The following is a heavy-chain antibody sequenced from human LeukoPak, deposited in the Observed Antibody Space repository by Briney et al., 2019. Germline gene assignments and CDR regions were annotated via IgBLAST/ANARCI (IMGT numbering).Heavy chain of an antibody. J-gene: IGHJ4*02. D-gene: IGHD6-6*01. CDR2: FDPEDGET. CDR1: GYTLTELS. Sequence: ASVKVSCKVSGYTLTELSMHWVRQAPGKGLEWMGGFDPEDGETIYAQKFQGRVTMTEDTSTSTAYMELRSLRSDDTAVYYCARVPEGDHSSSGYWGQGTLVTVSS. V-gene: IGHV1-24*01. CDR3: ARVPEGDHSSSGY.